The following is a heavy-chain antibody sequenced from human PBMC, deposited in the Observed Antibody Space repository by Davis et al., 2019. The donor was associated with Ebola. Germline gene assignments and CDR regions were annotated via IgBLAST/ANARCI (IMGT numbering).Heavy chain of an antibody. CDR3: AQDLREIVLVPTVDDAFDL. V-gene: IGHV3-30*18. J-gene: IGHJ3*01. CDR2: ISYDGRNQ. D-gene: IGHD2-2*01. CDR1: GLTFSSYG. Sequence: GESLKISCAVSGLTFSSYGIHWVRQAPGKGLEWVTFISYDGRNQYYVDSVKGRFTISRDNSKNTLYLQMDSLRAEDTAVYFCAQDLREIVLVPTVDDAFDLWDHGTMVTVSS.